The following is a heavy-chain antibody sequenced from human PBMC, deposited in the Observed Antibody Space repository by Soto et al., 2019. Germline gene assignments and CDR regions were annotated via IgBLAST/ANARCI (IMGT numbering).Heavy chain of an antibody. CDR3: ARDPLRGSSSPTDAFEI. D-gene: IGHD6-6*01. CDR1: GYTFTSYG. Sequence: ASVKVSCKASGYTFTSYGISWVRQAPGQGLEWMGWISAYNGNTNYAQKLQGRVTMTTDTSTSTAYMELRSLRSDDTAVYYCARDPLRGSSSPTDAFEIWGQGTMVTVSS. J-gene: IGHJ3*02. V-gene: IGHV1-18*01. CDR2: ISAYNGNT.